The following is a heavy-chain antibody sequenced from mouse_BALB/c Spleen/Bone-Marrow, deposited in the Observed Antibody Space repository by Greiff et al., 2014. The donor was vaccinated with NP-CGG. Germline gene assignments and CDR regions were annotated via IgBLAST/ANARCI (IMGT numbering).Heavy chain of an antibody. CDR3: SRGVDYSSWFAY. CDR1: GFTFSSFG. J-gene: IGHJ3*01. D-gene: IGHD2-4*01. CDR2: INSNGGFT. V-gene: IGHV5-6-3*01. Sequence: EVKLEESGGGLVQPGGSLKLSCAASGFTFSSFGMSWVRQTPEKRLELVGNINSNGGFTYYADSVKGHFTFSRDKAMNSLYLQMRSLKSKDAAIYYCSRGVDYSSWFAYWGQGTLVTVSA.